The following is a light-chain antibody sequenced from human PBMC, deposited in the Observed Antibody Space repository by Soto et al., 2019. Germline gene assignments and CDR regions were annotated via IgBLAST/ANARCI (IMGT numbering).Light chain of an antibody. V-gene: IGKV4-1*01. J-gene: IGKJ2*04. CDR2: WAS. Sequence: DIVMTQSPDSLAVSLGERATINCKSSQSVLYSSNNKNYLAWYQQKPGQPPKLLIYWASTRESGVPDRFSGRGSGTDFALTISSLQAEDVAVYYCQQYYSTRRWSFGQGTKLEIK. CDR3: QQYYSTRRWS. CDR1: QSVLYSSNNKNY.